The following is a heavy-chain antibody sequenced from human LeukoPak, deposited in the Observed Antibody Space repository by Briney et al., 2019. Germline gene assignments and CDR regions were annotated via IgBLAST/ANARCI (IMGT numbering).Heavy chain of an antibody. V-gene: IGHV3-53*01. D-gene: IGHD5-24*01. Sequence: GESLRLSCAASGFTVSSNYMSWVRQAPGKGLEWVSVIYSGGSTYYADSVKGRFTISRDNSKNTLYLQMNSLRAEDTAVYYCARGRDGYSYFDYWGQGTLVTVSS. CDR3: ARGRDGYSYFDY. CDR2: IYSGGST. J-gene: IGHJ4*02. CDR1: GFTVSSNY.